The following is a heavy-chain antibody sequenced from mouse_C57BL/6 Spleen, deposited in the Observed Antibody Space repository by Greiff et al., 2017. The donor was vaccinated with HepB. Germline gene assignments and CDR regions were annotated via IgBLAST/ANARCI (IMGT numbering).Heavy chain of an antibody. J-gene: IGHJ2*01. CDR2: ISYDGSN. CDR3: ARENTTVVPYFDY. V-gene: IGHV3-6*01. CDR1: GYSITSGYY. D-gene: IGHD1-1*01. Sequence: EVHLVESGPGLVKPSQSLSLTCSVTGYSITSGYYWNWIRQFPGNKLEWMGYISYDGSNNYNPSLKNRISITRDTSKNQFFLKLNSVTTEDTATYYCARENTTVVPYFDYWGQGTTLTVSS.